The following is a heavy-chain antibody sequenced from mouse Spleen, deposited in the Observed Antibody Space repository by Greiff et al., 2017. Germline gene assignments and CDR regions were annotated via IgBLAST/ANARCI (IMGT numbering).Heavy chain of an antibody. J-gene: IGHJ4*01. Sequence: QVQLQQPGAELVKPGASVKLSCKASGYTFTSYWMQWVKQRPGQGIGWIGEFDTPDSYTNYNQKFKGKATFTVDTSSCTAYMQLSSLTSEDSAVYYCARAELGPYAMDYWGQGTSVTVSS. CDR3: ARAELGPYAMDY. CDR1: GYTFTSYW. D-gene: IGHD4-1*01. V-gene: IGHV1-50*01. CDR2: FDTPDSYT.